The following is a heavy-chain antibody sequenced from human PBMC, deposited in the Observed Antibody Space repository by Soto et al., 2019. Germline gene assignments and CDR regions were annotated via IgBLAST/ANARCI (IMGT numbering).Heavy chain of an antibody. J-gene: IGHJ6*02. Sequence: QVQLVESGGGVVQPGVSLRLSCAASEFTFSSYAMHWVRQAPGKGLEWVAVVSNDGSNKYYADSVKGRFTISRDNSKNTLNLQMNSLRADDTAVYYCATDQSTNSRSYHALDVWGQGTTVTVSS. CDR1: EFTFSSYA. D-gene: IGHD2-8*01. V-gene: IGHV3-30*03. CDR2: VSNDGSNK. CDR3: ATDQSTNSRSYHALDV.